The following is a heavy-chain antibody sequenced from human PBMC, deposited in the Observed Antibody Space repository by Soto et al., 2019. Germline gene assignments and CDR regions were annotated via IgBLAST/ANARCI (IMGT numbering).Heavy chain of an antibody. CDR2: ISSSSSTI. CDR1: GFTFSSYS. Sequence: TASGFTFSSYSMNWVRQAPGKGLEWVSYISSSSSTIYYADSVKGRCTISRDNANNSLYLQMNSLRAEDTAVYYCARDRSGVYDSMGYWGQGTLVTVSS. J-gene: IGHJ4*02. D-gene: IGHD3-22*01. CDR3: ARDRSGVYDSMGY. V-gene: IGHV3-48*01.